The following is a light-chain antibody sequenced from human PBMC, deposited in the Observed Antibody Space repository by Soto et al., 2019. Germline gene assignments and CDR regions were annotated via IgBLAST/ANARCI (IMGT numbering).Light chain of an antibody. CDR3: QHYNSYSET. V-gene: IGKV1-5*03. J-gene: IGKJ1*01. CDR1: QSISSW. CDR2: KAS. Sequence: DIQMTQSPSTMSGSLRDRVTISSRASQSISSWLAWYQQKPGKAPKLLIYKASTLKSGVPSRFSGSGSGTEVTLTISSLQPDDFAAYYCQHYNSYSETFGQGTKVDIK.